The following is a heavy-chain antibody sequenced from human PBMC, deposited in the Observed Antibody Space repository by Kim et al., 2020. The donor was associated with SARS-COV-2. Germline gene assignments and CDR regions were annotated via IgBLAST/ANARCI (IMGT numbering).Heavy chain of an antibody. J-gene: IGHJ5*02. CDR3: ARARFDP. V-gene: IGHV3-74*03. Sequence: YGRSITYADSVKGRFTTSKDDAETTLYLQMNSLRAEDTGVYYCARARFDPWGQGTLVTVSS. CDR2: YGRSI.